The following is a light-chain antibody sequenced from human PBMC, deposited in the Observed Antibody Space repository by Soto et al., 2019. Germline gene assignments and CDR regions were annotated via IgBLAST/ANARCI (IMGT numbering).Light chain of an antibody. CDR3: QSYDNILSGYV. CDR2: GYG. V-gene: IGLV1-40*01. CDR1: SSNIGAGYV. J-gene: IGLJ1*01. Sequence: QSALTQPPSVSGAPGQRVTISCTGSSSNIGAGYVVHWYQQLPGTAPKLLIYGYGNRPSGVPDRFSGSKSGTSASLAITGLQAEDEADYFCQSYDNILSGYVFGPGTKLTVL.